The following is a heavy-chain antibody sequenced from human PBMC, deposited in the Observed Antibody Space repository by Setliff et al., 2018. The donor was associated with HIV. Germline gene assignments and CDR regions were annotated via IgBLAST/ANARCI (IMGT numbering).Heavy chain of an antibody. J-gene: IGHJ4*01. CDR2: INSDGRST. CDR3: TTPRISGSSGWYFDY. CDR1: GFTFSSYW. V-gene: IGHV3-74*01. D-gene: IGHD3-10*01. Sequence: GGSLRLSCATSGFTFSSYWMHWVRQAPGKGLQWIARINSDGRSTDYAEPVKGRFTISKDTARNTLYLQMNTVTAEDTAVYYCTTPRISGSSGWYFDYWGHGTLVTVSS.